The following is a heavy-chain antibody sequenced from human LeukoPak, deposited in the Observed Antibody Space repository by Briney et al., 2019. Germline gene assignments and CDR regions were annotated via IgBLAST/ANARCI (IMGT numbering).Heavy chain of an antibody. Sequence: SETLSLTCSVSGGSFSSSSYCWGWIRQPPGKGLVWLGSICYSGSTFYNPSLKSRVTLSVDTSKNQFSLELSSVTAADTALYYCARTENYIPEDCFAPWGQGTLVTVSS. V-gene: IGHV4-39*01. J-gene: IGHJ5*02. CDR1: GGSFSSSSYC. D-gene: IGHD5-24*01. CDR3: ARTENYIPEDCFAP. CDR2: ICYSGST.